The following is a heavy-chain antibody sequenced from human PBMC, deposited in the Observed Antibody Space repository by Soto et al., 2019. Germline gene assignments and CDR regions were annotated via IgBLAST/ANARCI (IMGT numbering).Heavy chain of an antibody. CDR3: ARVPDR. CDR2: MYHSGST. J-gene: IGHJ5*02. Sequence: QLQLQESGSGLVKPSQTLSLTCAVSGGSISSGGXXXXXXRQPPGKGLEWIGYMYHSGSTYYNPTLKSRVTISVDRSKNQFSLKLSSVTAADTAVYYCARVPDRWGQGTLVTVSS. V-gene: IGHV4-30-2*01. CDR1: GGSISSGGXX. D-gene: IGHD2-2*01.